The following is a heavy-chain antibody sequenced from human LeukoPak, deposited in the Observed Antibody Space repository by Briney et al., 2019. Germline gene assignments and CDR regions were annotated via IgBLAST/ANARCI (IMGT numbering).Heavy chain of an antibody. CDR1: GFTSSNCW. J-gene: IGHJ6*02. D-gene: IGHD3-22*01. Sequence: GGSLRLSCAASGFTSSNCWMHWVRQAPGKGLEWVSRIEYDESKTKYADSVKGRFTISRDNVKNTLYLQMNSLRAEDTAVYYCARDTYFYNSSAFYHYYYGMDVWGQGTTVTVSS. CDR2: IEYDESKT. CDR3: ARDTYFYNSSAFYHYYYGMDV. V-gene: IGHV3-74*01.